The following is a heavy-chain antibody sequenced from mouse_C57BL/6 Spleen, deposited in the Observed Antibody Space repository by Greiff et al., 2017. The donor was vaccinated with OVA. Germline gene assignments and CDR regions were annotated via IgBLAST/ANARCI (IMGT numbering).Heavy chain of an antibody. J-gene: IGHJ2*01. D-gene: IGHD1-1*01. CDR3: ARSLLLRLYFDY. CDR2: INPNNGGT. Sequence: EVQLQQSGPELVKPGASVKISCKASGYTFTDYYMNWVKQSHGKSLEWIGDINPNNGGTSYNQKFKGKATLTVDKSSSTAYMELRSLTSEDSAVYYCARSLLLRLYFDYWGQGTTLTVSS. V-gene: IGHV1-26*01. CDR1: GYTFTDYY.